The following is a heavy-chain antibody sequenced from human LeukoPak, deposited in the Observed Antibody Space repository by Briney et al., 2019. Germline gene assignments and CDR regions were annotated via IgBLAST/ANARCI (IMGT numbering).Heavy chain of an antibody. V-gene: IGHV3-49*03. CDR2: IRSKAYGETA. J-gene: IGHJ4*02. D-gene: IGHD1-1*01. CDR3: TRDRGAYNLYDY. Sequence: GVLRLSCTASGFTFGDYAMSWIRQAPGKGLEWVGFIRSKAYGETADYAAFVKGRFTISRDDSKAIAYLQMNSLKTEDTAVYHCTRDRGAYNLYDYWGQGTLVTVSS. CDR1: GFTFGDYA.